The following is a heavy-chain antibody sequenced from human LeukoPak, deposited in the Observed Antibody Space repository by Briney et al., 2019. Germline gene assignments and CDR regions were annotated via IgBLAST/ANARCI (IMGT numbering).Heavy chain of an antibody. Sequence: ASVNVSCKASGYTFTGYYMHWVRQAPGQGLEWMGWINPNSGGTNYAQKFQGRVTMTRDTSISTAYMELSRLRSDDTAVYYCARVYERTGPGFDYWGQGTLVTVSS. CDR2: INPNSGGT. V-gene: IGHV1-2*02. J-gene: IGHJ4*02. CDR3: ARVYERTGPGFDY. D-gene: IGHD3-10*01. CDR1: GYTFTGYY.